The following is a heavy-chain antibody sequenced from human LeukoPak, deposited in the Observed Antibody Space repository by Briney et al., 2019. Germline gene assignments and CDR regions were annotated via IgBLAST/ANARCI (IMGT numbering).Heavy chain of an antibody. Sequence: EASVKVSCKASGYTFTGYYMHWVRPAPGQGLEWMGWSNPNSGGTQYAQKFQGRVTMTRDTSISTDYLELSRLRSDDTAVYYCARELGGSYYQDYWGQGALVTVSS. CDR2: SNPNSGGT. V-gene: IGHV1-2*02. CDR1: GYTFTGYY. CDR3: ARELGGSYYQDY. J-gene: IGHJ4*02. D-gene: IGHD1-26*01.